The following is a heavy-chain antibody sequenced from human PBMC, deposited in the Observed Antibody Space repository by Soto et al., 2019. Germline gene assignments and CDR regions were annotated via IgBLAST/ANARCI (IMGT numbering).Heavy chain of an antibody. V-gene: IGHV3-33*01. Sequence: QVQLVESGGGVVQPGRSLRLSCATSGFSFSVYGMHWVRQAPGKGLEWVAVIWYDASKQFYAASVEGRFTISRDNSKAILYLHMNSLRAEDTVVYYCAAWAEGATEVHWGQGTLVTVSS. D-gene: IGHD2-15*01. J-gene: IGHJ4*02. CDR2: IWYDASKQ. CDR1: GFSFSVYG. CDR3: AAWAEGATEVH.